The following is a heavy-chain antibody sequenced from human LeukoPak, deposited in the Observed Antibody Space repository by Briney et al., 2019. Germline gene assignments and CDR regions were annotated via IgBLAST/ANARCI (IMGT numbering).Heavy chain of an antibody. CDR1: GFTFSSYA. V-gene: IGHV3-23*01. J-gene: IGHJ4*02. D-gene: IGHD3-10*01. Sequence: SGGSLRLSCAASGFTFSSYAMSWVRQAPGKGLEWVSAISGSGGSTYYADSVKGRFTISRDNSKNTLYLQMNSLRAEDTAVYYCARGDGSGSHPYDYWGQGTLVTVSS. CDR3: ARGDGSGSHPYDY. CDR2: ISGSGGST.